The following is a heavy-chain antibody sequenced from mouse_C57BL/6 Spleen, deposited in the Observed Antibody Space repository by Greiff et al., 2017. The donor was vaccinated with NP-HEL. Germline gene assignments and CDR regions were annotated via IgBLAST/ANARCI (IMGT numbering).Heavy chain of an antibody. CDR2: IDPSDSYT. CDR1: GYTFTSYW. Sequence: QVQLKQPGAELVKPGASVKLSCKASGYTFTSYWMQWVKQRPGQGLEWIGEIDPSDSYTNYNQKFKGKATLTVDTSSSTAYMQLSSLTSEDSAVYYCAKDKLDYAMDYWGQGTSVTVSS. V-gene: IGHV1-50*01. D-gene: IGHD4-1*01. J-gene: IGHJ4*01. CDR3: AKDKLDYAMDY.